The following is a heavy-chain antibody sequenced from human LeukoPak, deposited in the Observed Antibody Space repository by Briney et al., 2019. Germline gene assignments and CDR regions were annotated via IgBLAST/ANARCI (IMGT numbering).Heavy chain of an antibody. J-gene: IGHJ3*02. Sequence: SETLSLTCTVSGGSISGGTYYWSWIRQPAGKGLEWIGRIYTSGSTNYNPSLKSRVTMSVDTSKNQFSLKLSSVTAADTAVYYCTRVKGYYDSSGYYKAHAFDIWDQGTMVTVSS. CDR1: GGSISGGTYY. CDR2: IYTSGST. D-gene: IGHD3-22*01. V-gene: IGHV4-61*02. CDR3: TRVKGYYDSSGYYKAHAFDI.